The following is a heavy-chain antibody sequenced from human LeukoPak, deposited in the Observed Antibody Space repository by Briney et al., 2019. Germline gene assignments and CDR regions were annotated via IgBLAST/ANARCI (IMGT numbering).Heavy chain of an antibody. V-gene: IGHV1-18*01. CDR3: ARAREDYDYVWGSYPKYYFDY. CDR1: GYTFTSYG. Sequence: GASVTVSCTASGYTFTSYGISWVRQAPGQGLEWMGWISAYNGNTNYAQKLQGRVTMTTDTSTSTAYMELRSLRSDDTAVYYCARAREDYDYVWGSYPKYYFDYWGQGTLVTVSS. CDR2: ISAYNGNT. D-gene: IGHD3-16*02. J-gene: IGHJ4*02.